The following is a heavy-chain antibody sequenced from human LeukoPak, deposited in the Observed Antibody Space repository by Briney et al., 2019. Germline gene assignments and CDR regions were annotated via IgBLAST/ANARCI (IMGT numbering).Heavy chain of an antibody. CDR1: GYTFTSYA. CDR2: INAGNDYT. J-gene: IGHJ4*02. CDR3: ARRGRGEGYFDT. Sequence: GASVKVSCKASGYTFTSYAVHWVRQAPGQRLEWMGWINAGNDYTKYSQKFQGRVTISRDKSASTAYMELSSLRSEDTALYYCARRGRGEGYFDTWGQGTLVTVSS. D-gene: IGHD3-16*01. V-gene: IGHV1-3*01.